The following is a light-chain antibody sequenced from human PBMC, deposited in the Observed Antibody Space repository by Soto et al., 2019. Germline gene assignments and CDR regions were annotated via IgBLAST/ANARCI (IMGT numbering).Light chain of an antibody. Sequence: EILMTQSPVTLSVSPGDRATLSCRAGQGVTTNFAWYQQKSGQSPRLLIYDVSIRATGFPARFSGTGSETDFTLTICGLQSGDSAVYFCQQYNNWSFSVGQGTRLEI. J-gene: IGKJ5*01. CDR1: QGVTTN. CDR2: DVS. CDR3: QQYNNWSFS. V-gene: IGKV3-15*01.